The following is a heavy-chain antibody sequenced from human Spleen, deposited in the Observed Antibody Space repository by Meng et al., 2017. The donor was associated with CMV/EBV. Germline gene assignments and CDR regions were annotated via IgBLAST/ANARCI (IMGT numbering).Heavy chain of an antibody. D-gene: IGHD3-3*01. CDR2: INQSGTT. CDR3: ARCFRGAGTQRRFGVFRSSYFFDY. J-gene: IGHJ4*02. Sequence: SETLSLTCIVSGGSVSSGSYDWSWIRQPPGKGLEWIGEINQSGTTNYNPSIESRVTISEDTSKRQISLKLMSLTAANTAVYYCARCFRGAGTQRRFGVFRSSYFFDYWCLGTLVTVSS. V-gene: IGHV4-61*01. CDR1: GGSVSSGSYD.